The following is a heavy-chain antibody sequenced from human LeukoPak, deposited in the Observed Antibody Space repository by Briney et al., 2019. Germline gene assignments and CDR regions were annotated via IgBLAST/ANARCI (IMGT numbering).Heavy chain of an antibody. CDR1: GFTFSSYA. CDR2: ISYDGSNK. Sequence: PGGSLRLSCAASGFTFSSYAMHWVRQAPGKGLEWVAVISYDGSNKYYADSVKGRFTISRDNSKNTLYLQMNSLRAEDTAVYYCAKDSLIAAASLDYWGQGTLVTVSS. D-gene: IGHD6-13*01. CDR3: AKDSLIAAASLDY. J-gene: IGHJ4*02. V-gene: IGHV3-30*04.